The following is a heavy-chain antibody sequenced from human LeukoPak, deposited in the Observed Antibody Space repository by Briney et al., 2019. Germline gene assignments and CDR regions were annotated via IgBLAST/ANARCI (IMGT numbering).Heavy chain of an antibody. Sequence: EPGGSLRLSCAASGFTFSSYAMSWVRQAPGKGLEWVSSISTSSRYISYADSVRGRFTISRDNAKNSLYLQMNSLRAEDTAVYYCAGERANYDSGSFVYWGQGTLVTVSS. D-gene: IGHD3-10*01. CDR3: AGERANYDSGSFVY. CDR2: ISTSSRYI. V-gene: IGHV3-21*01. CDR1: GFTFSSYA. J-gene: IGHJ4*02.